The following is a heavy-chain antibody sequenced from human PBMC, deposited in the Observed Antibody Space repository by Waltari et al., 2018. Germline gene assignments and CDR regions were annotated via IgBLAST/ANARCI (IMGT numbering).Heavy chain of an antibody. CDR3: ARDRGPYSSSFGDY. D-gene: IGHD6-13*01. J-gene: IGHJ4*02. V-gene: IGHV3-21*01. Sequence: EVQLVESGGGLVKPGGSLRLSCAASGFTFSSYSMNWVRQAPGKGLEWVSSISSSSSYKYYADSVKGRFTISRDNAKNSLYLQMNSLRAEDTAVYYCARDRGPYSSSFGDYWGQGTLVTVSS. CDR1: GFTFSSYS. CDR2: ISSSSSYK.